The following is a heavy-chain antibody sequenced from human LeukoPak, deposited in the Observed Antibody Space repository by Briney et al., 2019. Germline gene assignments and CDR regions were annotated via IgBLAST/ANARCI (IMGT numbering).Heavy chain of an antibody. CDR1: GFTFSSYW. V-gene: IGHV3-23*01. Sequence: GGSLRLSCAASGFTFSSYWMSWVRQAPGKGLEWVSAISGSGGSTYYADSVKGRFTISRDNSKNTLYLQMNSLRAEDTAVYYCAKDVEGYYYYYMDVWGKGTTVTISS. CDR2: ISGSGGST. J-gene: IGHJ6*03. CDR3: AKDVEGYYYYYMDV.